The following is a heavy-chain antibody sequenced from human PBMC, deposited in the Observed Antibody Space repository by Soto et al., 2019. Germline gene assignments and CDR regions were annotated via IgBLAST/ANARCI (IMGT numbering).Heavy chain of an antibody. D-gene: IGHD6-13*01. J-gene: IGHJ3*02. CDR1: GGTFSSYA. CDR2: IIPIFGTA. Sequence: GASVKVSCKASGGTFSSYAISWVRQAPGQGLGWMGGIIPIFGTANYAQKFQGRVTITADESTSTAYMELSSLRSEDTAVYYCAREEAYSSMDDAFDIWGHGTMVTVSS. V-gene: IGHV1-69*13. CDR3: AREEAYSSMDDAFDI.